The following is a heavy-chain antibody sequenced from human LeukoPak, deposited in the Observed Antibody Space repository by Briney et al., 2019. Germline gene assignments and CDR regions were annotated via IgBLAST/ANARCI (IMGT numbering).Heavy chain of an antibody. Sequence: PGGSLRLSCAASGFTFSSYSMNWVRQAPGKGLEWVSSISSSSSYIYYADSVKGRFTISRDNAKNSLYLQMNSLRAEDTAVYYCAKDRQWLVPYYYYYGMDVWGQGTTVTVSS. J-gene: IGHJ6*02. CDR2: ISSSSSYI. V-gene: IGHV3-21*01. CDR1: GFTFSSYS. D-gene: IGHD6-19*01. CDR3: AKDRQWLVPYYYYYGMDV.